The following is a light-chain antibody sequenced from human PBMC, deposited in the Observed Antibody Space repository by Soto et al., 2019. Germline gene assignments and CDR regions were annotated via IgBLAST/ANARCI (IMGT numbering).Light chain of an antibody. Sequence: DIQMTQSPSSLSASVGDRVTITCQASQDIDNYLNWYQQKPGQAPRLLIYDSSTLQTGVPSRFSGSGSGTDFTFAISSLQPEDIATYYCQQSHNLPLSFGGGTKVQI. CDR3: QQSHNLPLS. J-gene: IGKJ4*01. CDR2: DSS. CDR1: QDIDNY. V-gene: IGKV1-33*01.